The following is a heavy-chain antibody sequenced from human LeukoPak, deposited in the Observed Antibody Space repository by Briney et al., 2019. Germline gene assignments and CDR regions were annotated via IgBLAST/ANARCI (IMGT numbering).Heavy chain of an antibody. CDR1: GGSISSSSYY. CDR2: IYYSGST. D-gene: IGHD3-22*01. V-gene: IGHV4-39*07. CDR3: ARGRSWYYYDSSGPGAFDP. J-gene: IGHJ5*02. Sequence: KPSETLSLTCTVSGGSISSSSYYWGWIRQPPGKGLEWIGSIYYSGSTYYNPSLKSRVTISVDTSKNQFSLKLSSVTAADTAVYYCARGRSWYYYDSSGPGAFDPWGQGTLVTVSS.